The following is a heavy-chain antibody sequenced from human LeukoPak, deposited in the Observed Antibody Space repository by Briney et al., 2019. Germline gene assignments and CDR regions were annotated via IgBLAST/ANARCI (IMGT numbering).Heavy chain of an antibody. CDR1: GFTFSSYG. Sequence: GGSLRLSCAASGFTFSSYGMHWVRQAPGKGLEWVAVISYDGSNKYYADSVKGRFTISRDNSKNTLYLQMNSLRAEDTAVYYCAKDTSSGSYFLGAFDIWGQGTMVTVSS. J-gene: IGHJ3*02. CDR3: AKDTSSGSYFLGAFDI. V-gene: IGHV3-30*18. D-gene: IGHD1-26*01. CDR2: ISYDGSNK.